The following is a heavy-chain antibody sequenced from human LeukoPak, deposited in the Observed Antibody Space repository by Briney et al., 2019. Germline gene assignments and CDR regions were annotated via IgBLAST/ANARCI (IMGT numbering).Heavy chain of an antibody. J-gene: IGHJ6*03. CDR1: GYTFTSYY. Sequence: ASVKVSCKASGYTFTSYYMHWVRQAPGQGLEWMGIINPSGGSTSYAQKFQGRVTMTRDMSTSTVYMELSSLRSEDTAVYYCASRFDGWGYYYYMDVWGKGTTVTVSS. CDR3: ASRFDGWGYYYYMDV. CDR2: INPSGGST. D-gene: IGHD1-26*01. V-gene: IGHV1-46*01.